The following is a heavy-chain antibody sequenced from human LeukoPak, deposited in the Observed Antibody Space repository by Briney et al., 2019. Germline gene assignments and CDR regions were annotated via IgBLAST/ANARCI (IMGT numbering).Heavy chain of an antibody. CDR1: GFIFSTYS. Sequence: GGSLRLSCAASGFIFSTYSMNWVRQAPGKGLEWISSITSSGSHIYYADSVRGRFTTSRDNADNSLYLQMNSLRAEDTAVYYCARFETCSRTSCDDAFDIWGQGTVVTVSS. J-gene: IGHJ3*02. CDR3: ARFETCSRTSCDDAFDI. D-gene: IGHD2-2*01. V-gene: IGHV3-21*01. CDR2: ITSSGSHI.